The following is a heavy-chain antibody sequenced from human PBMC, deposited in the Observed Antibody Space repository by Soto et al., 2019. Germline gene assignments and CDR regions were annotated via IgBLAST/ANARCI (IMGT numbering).Heavy chain of an antibody. D-gene: IGHD3-9*01. CDR1: GGSISSSSYY. Sequence: SETLSLTCTVSGGSISSSSYYWGWIRQPPGKGLEWIGSIYYSGSTYYNPSLKSRVTISVDTSKNQFSLKLSSVTAADTAVYYCARLHYDILTGYYRFDYWGQGTLVTVSS. V-gene: IGHV4-39*01. CDR3: ARLHYDILTGYYRFDY. J-gene: IGHJ4*02. CDR2: IYYSGST.